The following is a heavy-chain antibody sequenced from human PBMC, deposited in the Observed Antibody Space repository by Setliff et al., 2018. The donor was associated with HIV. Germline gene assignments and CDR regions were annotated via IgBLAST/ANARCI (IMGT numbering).Heavy chain of an antibody. J-gene: IGHJ4*02. CDR3: ARKGWNAYEAFDY. CDR1: GGPFSGDS. Sequence: SETLSLTCNVYGGPFSGDSWNWIRQPPGKGLEWIGEINRSGGTKYNPSLKSRVTISVDMSKNHFSLSLTSVTAADTAIYFCARKGWNAYEAFDYWGQGSLVTVSS. V-gene: IGHV4-34*01. D-gene: IGHD1-1*01. CDR2: INRSGGT.